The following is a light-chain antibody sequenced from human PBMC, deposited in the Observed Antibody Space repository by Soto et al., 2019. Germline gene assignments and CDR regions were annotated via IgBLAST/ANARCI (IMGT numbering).Light chain of an antibody. Sequence: ERVLMQSPATLSVSPGERAILSCRASQSVGNDLAWYQQKPGQAPRLLIYRASTRAPDTPDRFSGSGSGTEFTPTISSLQSEDIGIYSCQQHNQWPITFGHGTRLETK. CDR3: QQHNQWPIT. CDR1: QSVGND. V-gene: IGKV3-15*01. CDR2: RAS. J-gene: IGKJ5*01.